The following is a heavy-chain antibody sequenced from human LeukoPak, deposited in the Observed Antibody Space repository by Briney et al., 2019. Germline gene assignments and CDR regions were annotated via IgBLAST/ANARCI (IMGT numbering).Heavy chain of an antibody. CDR3: ARITTYDILTGYYKNWFDP. D-gene: IGHD3-9*01. V-gene: IGHV5-51*01. Sequence: GESLKISCKGSGYSFTSYWIGWVRQMPGKGLEWMEIIYPGDSDTRYSPSFQGQVTISADKSISTAYLQWSSLKASDTAMYYCARITTYDILTGYYKNWFDPWGQGTLVTVSS. CDR2: IYPGDSDT. J-gene: IGHJ5*02. CDR1: GYSFTSYW.